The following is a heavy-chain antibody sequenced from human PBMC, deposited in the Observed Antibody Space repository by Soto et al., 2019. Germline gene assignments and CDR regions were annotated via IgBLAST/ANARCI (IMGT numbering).Heavy chain of an antibody. J-gene: IGHJ6*04. CDR2: ISRSGDSE. V-gene: IGHV3-11*01. CDR1: GFTFSDYY. Sequence: QVQLVESGGGLVKPGGSLRLSCAASGFTFSDYYMSWMRQAPGKGLEWVSYISRSGDSEYFADSVKGRFTISRDNAQNSLYLQMSSLRDDDTAVYFCARGVLEEEDDLLSAGGYLDVWGKGTTVTVSS. CDR3: ARGVLEEEDDLLSAGGYLDV. D-gene: IGHD3-3*01.